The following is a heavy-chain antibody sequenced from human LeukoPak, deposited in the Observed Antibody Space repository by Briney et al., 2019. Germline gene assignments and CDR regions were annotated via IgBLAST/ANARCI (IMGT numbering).Heavy chain of an antibody. D-gene: IGHD3-9*01. V-gene: IGHV4-34*01. CDR3: ARGLREELRYFDWLPHNWFDP. Sequence: SETLSLTCAVYGGSFSGYYWSWIRQPPGKGLEWIGEINHSGSTNYNPSLKSRVTISVDTSKNQFSLKLSSVTAADTAVYYCARGLREELRYFDWLPHNWFDPWSQGTLVTVSS. J-gene: IGHJ5*02. CDR1: GGSFSGYY. CDR2: INHSGST.